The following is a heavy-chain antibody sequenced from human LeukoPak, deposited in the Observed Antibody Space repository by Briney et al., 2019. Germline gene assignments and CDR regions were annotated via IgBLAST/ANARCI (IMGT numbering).Heavy chain of an antibody. D-gene: IGHD6-19*01. V-gene: IGHV3-23*01. CDR3: AKVILGSGWYGFAFDI. J-gene: IGHJ3*02. CDR1: GFTFSSYA. CDR2: ISGSGGST. Sequence: GGSLRLSCAASGFTFSSYAMSWVRQAPGKGLEWVSAISGSGGSTYYADSAKGRFTISRDNSKNTLYLQMNSLRAEDTAVYYCAKVILGSGWYGFAFDIWGQGTMVTVSS.